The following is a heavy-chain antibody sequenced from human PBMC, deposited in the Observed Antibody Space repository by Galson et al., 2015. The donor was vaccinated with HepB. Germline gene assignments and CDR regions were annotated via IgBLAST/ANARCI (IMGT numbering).Heavy chain of an antibody. CDR3: TRGYSTATGSDGYYYYGMDV. CDR1: GFTFSSYS. D-gene: IGHD2-2*01. V-gene: IGHV3-21*01. CDR2: ISRDSTYI. J-gene: IGHJ6*02. Sequence: SLRLSCAASGFTFSSYSMNWVRQAPGKGLEWVSSISRDSTYIHYTDSVKGRFTISRDGAQNSVYLQMNSLRADDTAVYYCTRGYSTATGSDGYYYYGMDVWGQGTTVSVSS.